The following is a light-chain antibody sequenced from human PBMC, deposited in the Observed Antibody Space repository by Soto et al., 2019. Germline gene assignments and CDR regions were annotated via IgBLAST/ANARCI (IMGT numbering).Light chain of an antibody. J-gene: IGKJ5*01. CDR3: QQYSNWPLIT. CDR2: GAS. Sequence: EIVLTQSPGTLSLSPWERAALSCVASQSVSNNYLAWYHQKPGQAPRLLIYGASNRATGIPDRFSGSGSGTDFTLTISSLQSEDFAVYYCQQYSNWPLITFGQGTRLEI. CDR1: QSVSNNY. V-gene: IGKV3-20*01.